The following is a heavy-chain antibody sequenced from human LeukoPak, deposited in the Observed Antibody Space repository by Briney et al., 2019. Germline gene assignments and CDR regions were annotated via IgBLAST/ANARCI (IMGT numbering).Heavy chain of an antibody. CDR1: GFTFSSYS. V-gene: IGHV3-48*01. CDR2: ISSSSSTI. CDR3: ARQRYYYGSSGYYYVPDAFDI. Sequence: GGSLRLSCAASGFTFSSYSMNWVRQAPGKGLEWVSYISSSSSTIYYADSVKGRFTISRDNAKNSLYLQMNSLRAEDTAVYYCARQRYYYGSSGYYYVPDAFDIWGQGTMVTVSS. J-gene: IGHJ3*02. D-gene: IGHD3-22*01.